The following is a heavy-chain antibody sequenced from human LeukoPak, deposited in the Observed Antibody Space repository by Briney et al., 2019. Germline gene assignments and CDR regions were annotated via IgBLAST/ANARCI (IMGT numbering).Heavy chain of an antibody. CDR3: TTKVIRGNSGDDYDD. Sequence: GGSLRLSRAASGVTFSSYGMHWVRQAPGKGLEWVALISSDGDDKLYGDSVKGRFTISRDDSKSTLYLQMNSLRAEDTAVYYCTTKVIRGNSGDDYDDWGQGTLVTVSS. V-gene: IGHV3-30*03. CDR1: GVTFSSYG. J-gene: IGHJ4*02. CDR2: ISSDGDDK. D-gene: IGHD5-12*01.